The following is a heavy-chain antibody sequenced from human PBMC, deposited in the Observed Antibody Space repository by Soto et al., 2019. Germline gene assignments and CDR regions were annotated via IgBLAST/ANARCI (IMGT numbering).Heavy chain of an antibody. V-gene: IGHV3-30*18. Sequence: LRLSCAASGFTFSSYGMHWVRQAPGKGLEWVAVISYDGSNKYYADSVKGRFTISRDNSRNTLYLQMNSLRAEDTAVYYCAKEFGWVAARPGWFDPWGQGTLVTVSS. CDR2: ISYDGSNK. D-gene: IGHD6-6*01. CDR1: GFTFSSYG. J-gene: IGHJ5*02. CDR3: AKEFGWVAARPGWFDP.